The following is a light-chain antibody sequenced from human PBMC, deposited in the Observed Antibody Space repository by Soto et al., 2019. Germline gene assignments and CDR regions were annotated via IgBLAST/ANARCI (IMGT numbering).Light chain of an antibody. CDR2: DVS. CDR3: SSYTSTGTHVV. CDR1: SSDVGGYNY. V-gene: IGLV2-14*01. Sequence: QSALTQPASVSGSPGQSITISCTGTSSDVGGYNYVSWYQQHPGKAPKLMIYDVSNRPSGVSYRFSGSKSGNTASLTISGLQDEDEDDYYCSSYTSTGTHVVFGGGTKLTVL. J-gene: IGLJ2*01.